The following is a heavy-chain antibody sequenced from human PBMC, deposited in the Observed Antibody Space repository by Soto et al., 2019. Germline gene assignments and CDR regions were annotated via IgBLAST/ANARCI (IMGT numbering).Heavy chain of an antibody. CDR1: GFTFSSYG. D-gene: IGHD4-17*01. CDR3: AKVDAIYGQFDE. Sequence: GGSLRLSCAASGFTFSSYGMHWVRQAPGKGLEWVAVIWYDGSNKYYADSVKGRFTISRDNPKNTLYLQMNSLRAEDTAVYYCAKVDAIYGQFDEWGQGTLGTVSS. V-gene: IGHV3-33*06. CDR2: IWYDGSNK. J-gene: IGHJ4*02.